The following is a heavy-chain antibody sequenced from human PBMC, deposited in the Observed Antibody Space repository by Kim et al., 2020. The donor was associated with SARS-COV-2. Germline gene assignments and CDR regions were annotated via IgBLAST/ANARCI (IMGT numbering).Heavy chain of an antibody. CDR2: ISYDGNNK. CDR3: AKEKGTLGVVVIPHSFGIDV. CDR1: GLTFSDYG. V-gene: IGHV3-30*18. Sequence: GGSLRLSCAASGLTFSDYGMYWVRQAPGKGLEWVALISYDGNNKYYADSVKGRITISRDNSKKTLYLEMNRLRTEDTAVYYCAKEKGTLGVVVIPHSFGIDVWGQGTTVTVPS. D-gene: IGHD3-22*01. J-gene: IGHJ6*02.